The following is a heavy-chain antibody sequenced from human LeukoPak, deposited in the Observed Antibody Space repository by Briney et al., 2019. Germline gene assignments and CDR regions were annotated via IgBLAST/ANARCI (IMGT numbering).Heavy chain of an antibody. CDR2: IWYDGSNK. CDR3: ARTVREDGYTSGFHYPYWYFDL. J-gene: IGHJ2*01. D-gene: IGHD3-22*01. V-gene: IGHV3-33*01. CDR1: GFTFSSYG. Sequence: PGGSLRLSCAASGFTFSSYGMHWVRQAPGKGLEWVAVIWYDGSNKYYADSVKGRFTISRDNSKNTLYLQMNTLTPEDTATYFCARTVREDGYTSGFHYPYWYFDLWGRGTLVTVSS.